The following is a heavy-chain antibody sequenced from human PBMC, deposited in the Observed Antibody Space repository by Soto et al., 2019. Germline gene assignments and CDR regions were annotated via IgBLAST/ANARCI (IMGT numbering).Heavy chain of an antibody. CDR3: ARDRGVRGVIITEN. CDR1: GGSISSGDYY. Sequence: QVQLQESGPGLVKPSQTLSLTCTVSGGSISSGDYYWSWIRQPPGKGLEWIGYIYYSGSTYYNPSFKSRVTISVDTSKNRFSLKLSSVTAADTAVYYCARDRGVRGVIITENWGQGTLVTVSS. CDR2: IYYSGST. V-gene: IGHV4-30-4*01. J-gene: IGHJ4*02. D-gene: IGHD3-10*01.